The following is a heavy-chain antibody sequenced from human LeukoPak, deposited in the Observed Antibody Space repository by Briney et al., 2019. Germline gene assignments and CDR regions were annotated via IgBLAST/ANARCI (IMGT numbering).Heavy chain of an antibody. CDR2: IYTSGNT. Sequence: SETLSLTCTVSGASISSYYWSWIRQPAGKGLEWIGCIYTSGNTSYNPSLKSRVTMSVDTSKNQFSLKLSSVTAADTAVYYCARDAFSGGTRFDPWGQGTLVTVSS. CDR3: ARDAFSGGTRFDP. V-gene: IGHV4-4*07. J-gene: IGHJ5*02. D-gene: IGHD1-1*01. CDR1: GASISSYY.